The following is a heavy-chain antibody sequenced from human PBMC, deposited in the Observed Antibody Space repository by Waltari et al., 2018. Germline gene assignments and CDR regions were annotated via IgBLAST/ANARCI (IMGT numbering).Heavy chain of an antibody. CDR1: GYPFSDYK. CDR3: AIAGAGNFDL. Sequence: EVQLVQSGVEVKKPGESLRITWKGSGYPFSDYKITWVRQMPGKGLDWMGSIDPSDSPTNYSPSFQGHVTISLDKSISTAYLQWNSLEASDTAIFYCAIAGAGNFDLWGRGTLVTVSS. V-gene: IGHV5-10-1*03. D-gene: IGHD6-19*01. CDR2: IDPSDSPT. J-gene: IGHJ2*01.